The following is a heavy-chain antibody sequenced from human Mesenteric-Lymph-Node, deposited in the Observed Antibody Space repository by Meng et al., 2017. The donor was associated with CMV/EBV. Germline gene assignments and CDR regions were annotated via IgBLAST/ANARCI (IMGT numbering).Heavy chain of an antibody. CDR2: IYSGGTT. CDR3: ARGAQLGIDDAFDI. Sequence: GESLKISCAASGFIVNSNYMNWVRQAPGKGLEWVSVIYSGGTTYYADSVKGRFTISIDNSKNTLYLQMNSLRAEDTAVYYCARGAQLGIDDAFDIWGQGTMVTVSS. V-gene: IGHV3-66*01. J-gene: IGHJ3*02. CDR1: GFIVNSNY. D-gene: IGHD7-27*01.